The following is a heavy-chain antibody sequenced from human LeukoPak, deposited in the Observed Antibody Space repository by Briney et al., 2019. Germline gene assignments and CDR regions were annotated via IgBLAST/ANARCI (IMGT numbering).Heavy chain of an antibody. V-gene: IGHV3-21*01. J-gene: IGHJ4*02. CDR3: AVGVRGVISPFDY. Sequence: GGSLRLSCAASGFTFSSYGMNWVRQAPGKGLEWVSSISSSGSYVYYADSVKGRFTISRDNAKNSLSLQMNSLSAEDTAMYYCAVGVRGVISPFDYWGQGTLVTVSS. D-gene: IGHD3-10*01. CDR2: ISSSGSYV. CDR1: GFTFSSYG.